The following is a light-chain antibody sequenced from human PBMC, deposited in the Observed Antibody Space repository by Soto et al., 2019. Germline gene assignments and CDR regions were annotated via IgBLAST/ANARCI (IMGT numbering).Light chain of an antibody. Sequence: EVVVTQSPDTLSLSPGERATLSCRASHFVASGYLAWYQQKPGQAPRLLIYGASRRVTGIPDRFSGTGSGTYFTLTISDLEPEDSAVYHCQQYGSAPLSFGGGTKVEIK. CDR2: GAS. V-gene: IGKV3-20*01. CDR1: HFVASGY. J-gene: IGKJ4*01. CDR3: QQYGSAPLS.